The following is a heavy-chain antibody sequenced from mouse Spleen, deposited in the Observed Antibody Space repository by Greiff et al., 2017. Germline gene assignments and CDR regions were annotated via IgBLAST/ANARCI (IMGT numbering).Heavy chain of an antibody. Sequence: VMLVESGPGLVAPSQSLSITCTVSGFSLTNYAVHWVRQSPGKGLEWLGVIWSDGSTDYNAAFISRLSISKDNSKSQVFFKMNSLQADDTAIYYCARKHSSYWYFDVWGAGTTVTVSS. CDR2: IWSDGST. V-gene: IGHV2-4-1*01. CDR1: GFSLTNYA. D-gene: IGHD1-1*01. CDR3: ARKHSSYWYFDV. J-gene: IGHJ1*01.